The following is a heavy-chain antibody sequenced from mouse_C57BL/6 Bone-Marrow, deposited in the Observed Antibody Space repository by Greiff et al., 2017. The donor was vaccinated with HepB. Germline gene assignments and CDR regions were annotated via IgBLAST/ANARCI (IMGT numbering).Heavy chain of an antibody. CDR2: IHPNSGST. J-gene: IGHJ4*01. CDR1: GYTFTSYW. CDR3: ARPRDYYGSSYYAMDY. Sequence: VQLQQPGAELVKPGASVKLSCKASGYTFTSYWMHWVKQRPGQGLEWIGMIHPNSGSTNYNEKFKSKATLTVDKSSSTAYMQLSSLTSEDSAVYYCARPRDYYGSSYYAMDYWGQGTSVTVSS. V-gene: IGHV1-64*01. D-gene: IGHD1-1*01.